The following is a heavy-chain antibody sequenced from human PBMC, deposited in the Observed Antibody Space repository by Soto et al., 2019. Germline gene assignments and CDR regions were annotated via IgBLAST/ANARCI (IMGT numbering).Heavy chain of an antibody. CDR3: ARRSSFGFDS. CDR2: ISYSGIT. J-gene: IGHJ4*02. Sequence: SETLSLTCTVSCGSVSSGIYYWNWIRQPPGKRLEWIGYISYSGITHYSPSLKSRVAIAVDTSKNHFSLKLSSVTAADTAVYYCARRSSFGFDSWGQGTLVTVSS. V-gene: IGHV4-61*03. D-gene: IGHD3-3*01. CDR1: CGSVSSGIYY.